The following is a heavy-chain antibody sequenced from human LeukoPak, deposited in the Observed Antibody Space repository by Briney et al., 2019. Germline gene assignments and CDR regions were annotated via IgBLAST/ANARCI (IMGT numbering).Heavy chain of an antibody. Sequence: GGSLRLSCAVSGLPFNTYGMHWVRQAPGKGLEWVAVIWYDGSNKYYADSVKGRFTISRDNSKNTLYLQMNSLRAEDTAVYYCARGGVDYSTYYYYYYMDVWGQGTTVTVSS. CDR2: IWYDGSNK. V-gene: IGHV3-33*01. CDR3: ARGGVDYSTYYYYYYMDV. J-gene: IGHJ6*03. CDR1: GLPFNTYG. D-gene: IGHD4-11*01.